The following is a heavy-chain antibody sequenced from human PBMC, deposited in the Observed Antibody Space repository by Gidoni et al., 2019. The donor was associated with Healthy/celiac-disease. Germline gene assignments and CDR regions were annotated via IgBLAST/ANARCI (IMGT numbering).Heavy chain of an antibody. CDR3: AREYCTGGVCYRVFDY. Sequence: QVQLVQSAAEVKQPGASVKVSCKASGYTFTGYYTHWVRQAPGQRLEWMGWINPNSGGTKYAQKFQGRVTMTRDTSISTAYMELSRLRSDDTAVYYCAREYCTGGVCYRVFDYWGQGTLVTVSS. V-gene: IGHV1-2*02. CDR1: GYTFTGYY. J-gene: IGHJ4*02. CDR2: INPNSGGT. D-gene: IGHD2-8*02.